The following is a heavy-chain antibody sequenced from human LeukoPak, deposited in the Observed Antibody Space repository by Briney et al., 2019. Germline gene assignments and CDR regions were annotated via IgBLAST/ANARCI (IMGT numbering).Heavy chain of an antibody. J-gene: IGHJ4*02. D-gene: IGHD2-21*01. CDR3: ARDPLLLGVPFDY. CDR2: ISGSGGST. V-gene: IGHV3-23*01. CDR1: GFTFSSYA. Sequence: PGGSLRLSCAASGFTFSSYAMSWVRQAPGKGLEWVSAISGSGGSTYYADSVKGRFTISRDNSKNTLYLQMNSLRAEDTAVYYCARDPLLLGVPFDYWGQGTLVTVSS.